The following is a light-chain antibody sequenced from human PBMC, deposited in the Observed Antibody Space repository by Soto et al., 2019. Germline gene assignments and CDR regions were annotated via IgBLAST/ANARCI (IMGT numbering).Light chain of an antibody. Sequence: QSVLTQPPSASGSPGQTVAISCTGTSSDVGGYNYVSWYQRHPGKAPKLMIYEVNKRPSGVPDRFSGSKSGNTASLTVSGLQAEDEADYYCSSYAGSSNVFGTGPKVTVL. CDR3: SSYAGSSNV. J-gene: IGLJ1*01. CDR2: EVN. V-gene: IGLV2-8*01. CDR1: SSDVGGYNY.